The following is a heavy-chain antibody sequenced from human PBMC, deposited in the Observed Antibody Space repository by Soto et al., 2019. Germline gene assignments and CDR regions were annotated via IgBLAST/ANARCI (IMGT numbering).Heavy chain of an antibody. CDR3: AKEFWSGPFDY. J-gene: IGHJ4*02. Sequence: ESGGGVVQPGRSLRLSCAASGFTFSSYGMHWVRQAPGKGLEWVAVMWNDGSNKYYADSVKGRFTISRDNSKNTVYLQMNSLRAEDTAVYYCAKEFWSGPFDYWGQGTLVTVSS. CDR1: GFTFSSYG. V-gene: IGHV3-33*06. CDR2: MWNDGSNK. D-gene: IGHD3-3*01.